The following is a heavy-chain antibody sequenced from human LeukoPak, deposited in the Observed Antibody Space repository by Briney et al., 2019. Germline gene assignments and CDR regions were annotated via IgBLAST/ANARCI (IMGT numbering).Heavy chain of an antibody. CDR3: ARIRVDAFDI. J-gene: IGHJ3*02. D-gene: IGHD6-13*01. V-gene: IGHV3-21*01. CDR1: GFTFSSYS. Sequence: GGCLRLSCAASGFTFSSYSMNWVRRAPGKGLEWVSSISSSSSYIYYADSVKGRFTISRDNAKNSLYLQMNSLRAEDTAVYYCARIRVDAFDIWGQGTMVTVSS. CDR2: ISSSSSYI.